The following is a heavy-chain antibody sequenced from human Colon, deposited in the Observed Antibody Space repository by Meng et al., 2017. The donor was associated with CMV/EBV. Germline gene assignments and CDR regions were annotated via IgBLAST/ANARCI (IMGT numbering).Heavy chain of an antibody. Sequence: QLRWSGAGRVQPSATLSLTCTVSGASITSYYWRLIRQPAGKGLEWIWSVYISGNTNYNPSLKSRVTMSIDTSKNQLSLNIRSVTAADTAVYYCARDSNLSGLAYWGQGTLVTVSS. D-gene: IGHD3-10*01. CDR3: ARDSNLSGLAY. J-gene: IGHJ4*02. CDR1: GASITSYY. CDR2: VYISGNT. V-gene: IGHV4-4*07.